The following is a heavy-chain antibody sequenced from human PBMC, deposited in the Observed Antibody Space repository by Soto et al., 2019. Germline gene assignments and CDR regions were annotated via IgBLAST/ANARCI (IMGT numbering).Heavy chain of an antibody. CDR2: IVVGSGNT. D-gene: IGHD4-17*01. J-gene: IGHJ5*02. CDR1: VFTFTSTA. V-gene: IGHV1-58*01. Sequence: GASVKVSCKASVFTFTSTAVQWVRQARGQRLEWIGWIVVGSGNTNYAQKFQERVTITRDMSTSTAYMELSSLRSEDTAVYYCAADLPPPNYGDYVWPFDPWGQGTLVTVSS. CDR3: AADLPPPNYGDYVWPFDP.